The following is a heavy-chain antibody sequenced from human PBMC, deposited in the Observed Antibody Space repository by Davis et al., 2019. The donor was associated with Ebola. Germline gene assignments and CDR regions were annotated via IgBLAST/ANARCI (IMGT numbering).Heavy chain of an antibody. D-gene: IGHD6-6*01. J-gene: IGHJ6*03. CDR2: ISSSSSTI. CDR1: GFTFSSYS. Sequence: LSLTCAASGFTFSSYSMNWVRQAPGKGLEWVSYISSSSSTIYYADSVKGRFTISRDNAKNSLYLQMNSLRAEDTAVYYCARAPPSRYYYYMDVWGKGTTVTVSS. V-gene: IGHV3-48*04. CDR3: ARAPPSRYYYYMDV.